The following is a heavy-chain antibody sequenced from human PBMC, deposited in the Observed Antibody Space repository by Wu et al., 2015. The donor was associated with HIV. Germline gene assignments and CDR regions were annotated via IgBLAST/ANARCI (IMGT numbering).Heavy chain of an antibody. CDR1: GYTFTGYY. CDR3: ARDRIAAAGKGWFDP. D-gene: IGHD6-13*01. Sequence: QVQLVQSGAEVKKPGASVKVSCKASGYTFTGYYMHWVRQAPGQGLEWMGWINPNSGGTNYAQKFQGRVTMTRDTSISTAYMELSRLRSDDTAVYYCARDRIAAAGKGWFDPWGQGTLGPPSPQ. J-gene: IGHJ5*02. CDR2: INPNSGGT. V-gene: IGHV1-2*02.